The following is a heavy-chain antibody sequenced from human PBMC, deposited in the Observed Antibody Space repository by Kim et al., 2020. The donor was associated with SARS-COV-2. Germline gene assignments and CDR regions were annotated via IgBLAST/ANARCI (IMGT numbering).Heavy chain of an antibody. CDR3: ARPGGYSSSWYWFDP. Sequence: QKLQGRVTMTTDTSTSIAYMELRSLRSDDTAVYYCARPGGYSSSWYWFDPWGQGTLVTVSS. V-gene: IGHV1-18*01. J-gene: IGHJ5*02. D-gene: IGHD6-13*01.